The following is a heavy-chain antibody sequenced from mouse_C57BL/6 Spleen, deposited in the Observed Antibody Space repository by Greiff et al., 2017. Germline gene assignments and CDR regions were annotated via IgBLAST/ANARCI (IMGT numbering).Heavy chain of an antibody. V-gene: IGHV1-59*01. CDR3: ARDYGSGYKFAY. CDR2: IDPSDSYT. J-gene: IGHJ3*01. D-gene: IGHD1-1*01. Sequence: QVQLQQPGAELVRPGTSVKLSCKASGYTFTSYWMHWVKQRPGQGLEWIGVIDPSDSYTNYNQKFKGKATLTVDTSSSTAYMQLSSLTSEDSAIYYCARDYGSGYKFAYWGQGTLVTVSA. CDR1: GYTFTSYW.